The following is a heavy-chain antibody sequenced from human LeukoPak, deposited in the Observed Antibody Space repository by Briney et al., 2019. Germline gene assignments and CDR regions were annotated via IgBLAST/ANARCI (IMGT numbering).Heavy chain of an antibody. Sequence: AGRSLRLSCAASGLTFSRYGMHWVRQAPGKGLEWVAVIWHDGSYEYYADSVKGRFTISRDSSKNTLYLQMNSLRAEDTAVYYCAKDGVGATSLDCWGQGTLVTVSS. D-gene: IGHD1-26*01. CDR1: GLTFSRYG. J-gene: IGHJ4*02. CDR3: AKDGVGATSLDC. V-gene: IGHV3-33*06. CDR2: IWHDGSYE.